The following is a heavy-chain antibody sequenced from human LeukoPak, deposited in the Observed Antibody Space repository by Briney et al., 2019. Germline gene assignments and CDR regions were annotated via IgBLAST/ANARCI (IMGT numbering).Heavy chain of an antibody. CDR2: IIPIFGTA. CDR3: ARKAAAAYTFDY. CDR1: GGTFSSYA. Sequence: ASVKVSCKASGGTFSSYAISWVRQAPGQGLEWMGGIIPIFGTANYAQKFQGRVTITADKSTSTTYMELSSLRSEDTAVYYCARKAAAAYTFDYWGQGTLVTVSS. D-gene: IGHD6-13*01. J-gene: IGHJ4*02. V-gene: IGHV1-69*06.